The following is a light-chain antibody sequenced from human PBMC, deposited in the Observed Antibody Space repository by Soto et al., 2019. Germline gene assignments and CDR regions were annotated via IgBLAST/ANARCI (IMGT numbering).Light chain of an antibody. CDR2: AAS. V-gene: IGKV1-39*01. CDR3: QQSNSTPIT. CDR1: QTISNY. J-gene: IGKJ5*01. Sequence: QMTQSPSSLSASVGDRVTLPRRASQTISNYLNWYQQKLGKAPKILIYAASSLQSGVPSRFSGRGAGTDFTLTISSLKPEAFVTFYCQQSNSTPITFGQGTRLEI.